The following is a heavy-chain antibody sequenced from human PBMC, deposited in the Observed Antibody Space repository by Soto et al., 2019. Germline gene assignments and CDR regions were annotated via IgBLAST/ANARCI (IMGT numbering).Heavy chain of an antibody. D-gene: IGHD3-9*01. V-gene: IGHV3-33*08. CDR1: GFTFSYYG. CDR2: MHTGGNEK. J-gene: IGHJ4*02. CDR3: SRDEDTTGHYSHFDL. Sequence: QGQLVESGGGVVQPGGSLRLSCAASGFTFSYYGFHWVRQAPGKGLEWVAVMHTGGNEKYYVDSVKGRFTVSRDDSRNMVYLEMSGLRAEDTAEYFCSRDEDTTGHYSHFDLWGRGALVAVS.